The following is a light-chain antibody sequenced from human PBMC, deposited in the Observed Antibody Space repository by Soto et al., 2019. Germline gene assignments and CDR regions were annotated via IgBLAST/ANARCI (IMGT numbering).Light chain of an antibody. CDR3: SSYTSXXTLVV. J-gene: IGLJ2*01. CDR2: EVS. Sequence: QSVLTQPASVSGSPGQSITISCTGTSSDVGGYNYVSWYQQHPGKAPKLMIYEVSNRPSGVSNRFSGSKSGNTASLTISGLQAEDQADYYCSSYTSXXTLVVFGGGTKLTVL. CDR1: SSDVGGYNY. V-gene: IGLV2-14*01.